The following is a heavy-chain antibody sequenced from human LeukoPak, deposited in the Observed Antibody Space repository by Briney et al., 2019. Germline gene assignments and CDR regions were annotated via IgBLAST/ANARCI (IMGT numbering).Heavy chain of an antibody. CDR3: ARERGTGLFDY. J-gene: IGHJ4*02. Sequence: PSETLSLTCTVSGGSISSYYWSWIRQPAGKGLEWIGRIYTSGSTNYNPSLKSRVAISVDKSKNQFSLKLSSVTAADTAVYYCARERGTGLFDYWGQGTLVTVSS. CDR1: GGSISSYY. D-gene: IGHD3/OR15-3a*01. V-gene: IGHV4-4*07. CDR2: IYTSGST.